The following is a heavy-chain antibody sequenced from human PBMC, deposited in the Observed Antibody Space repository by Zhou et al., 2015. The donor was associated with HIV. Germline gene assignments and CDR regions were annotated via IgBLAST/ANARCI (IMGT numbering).Heavy chain of an antibody. CDR3: ARDPRKTSGPWGFFDS. CDR1: EGTFSTYG. D-gene: IGHD7-27*01. CDR2: IIPMFESTA. V-gene: IGHV1-69*12. Sequence: VQLVQSGAEVKKPGSSVKVSCKTSEGTFSTYGINWVRQAPGQGLEWMGGIIPMFESTAYYARRFQGRLTITADELTSTAYMELSSLSSDDTALYFCARDPRKTSGPWGFFDSWGQGTLITVSS. J-gene: IGHJ4*02.